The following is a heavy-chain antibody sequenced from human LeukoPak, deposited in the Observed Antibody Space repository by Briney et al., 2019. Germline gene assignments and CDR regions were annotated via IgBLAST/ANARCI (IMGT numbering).Heavy chain of an antibody. D-gene: IGHD2-8*01. CDR2: ISGNGDRT. CDR1: GFTFSSYG. J-gene: IGHJ4*02. V-gene: IGHV3-23*01. CDR3: AKVLGTSPPDY. Sequence: GGTLRLSCAASGFTFSSYGMSWVRQAPGKGLEWVSAISGNGDRTYYADSVKGRFSISRDNSKNTLYLQMNSLRAEDTAVYYCAKVLGTSPPDYWGQGTLVTVSS.